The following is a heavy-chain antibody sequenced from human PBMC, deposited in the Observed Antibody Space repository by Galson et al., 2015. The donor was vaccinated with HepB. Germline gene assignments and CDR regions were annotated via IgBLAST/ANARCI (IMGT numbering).Heavy chain of an antibody. D-gene: IGHD3-22*01. J-gene: IGHJ4*02. CDR3: ARRGRSTYDSSGYYLDY. Sequence: QSGAEVKKPGESLKISCKGSGYSFTSYWIGWVRQMPGKGLEWMGIIYPGDSDTRYSPSFQGQVTISADKSISTAYLQWSSLKASDTAMYYCARRGRSTYDSSGYYLDYWGQGTLVTVSS. CDR1: GYSFTSYW. V-gene: IGHV5-51*01. CDR2: IYPGDSDT.